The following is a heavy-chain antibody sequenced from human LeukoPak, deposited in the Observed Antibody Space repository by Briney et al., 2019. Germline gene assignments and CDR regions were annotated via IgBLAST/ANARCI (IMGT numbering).Heavy chain of an antibody. CDR2: MNPNSGNT. CDR1: GYTFTSYD. J-gene: IGHJ4*02. Sequence: ASVQVSCKASGYTFTSYDINWVRQATGQGLEWMGWMNPNSGNTGYAQKFQGWVTMTRDTSISTAYMELSRLRSDDTAVYYCARGYTAVAGTGAIDYWGQGTLVTVSS. CDR3: ARGYTAVAGTGAIDY. D-gene: IGHD6-19*01. V-gene: IGHV1-8*02.